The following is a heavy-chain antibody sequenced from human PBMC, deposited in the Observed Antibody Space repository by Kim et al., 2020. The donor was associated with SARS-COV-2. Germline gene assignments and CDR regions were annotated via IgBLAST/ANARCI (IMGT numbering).Heavy chain of an antibody. V-gene: IGHV3-30-3*01. D-gene: IGHD5-18*01. J-gene: IGHJ4*02. CDR1: GFIFSSYG. CDR2: ISYDGSDK. Sequence: GGSLRLSCSASGFIFSSYGMHWVRQAPGKGLEWVAVISYDGSDKYYADSVKGRFTISRDNSKNTLYLQMNSLRAEDTAVYYCARETIEVTDYWGQGTLVTVSS. CDR3: ARETIEVTDY.